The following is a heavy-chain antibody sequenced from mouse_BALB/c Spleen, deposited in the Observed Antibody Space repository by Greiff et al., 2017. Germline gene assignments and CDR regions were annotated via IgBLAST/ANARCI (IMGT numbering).Heavy chain of an antibody. Sequence: EVKLVESGGGLVKLGGSLKLSCAASGFTFSSYYMSWVRQTPEKRLELVAAINSNGGSTYYPDTVKGRFTISRDNAKNTLYLQMSSLKSEDTALYYCARLGGNYGGAMDYWGQGTSVTVSS. CDR2: INSNGGST. CDR1: GFTFSSYY. D-gene: IGHD2-1*01. CDR3: ARLGGNYGGAMDY. V-gene: IGHV5-6-2*01. J-gene: IGHJ4*01.